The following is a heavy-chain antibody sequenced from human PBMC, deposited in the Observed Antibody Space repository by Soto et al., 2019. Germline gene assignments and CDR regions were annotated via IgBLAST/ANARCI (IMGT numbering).Heavy chain of an antibody. V-gene: IGHV4-59*01. Sequence: LSLTCTVSGGSISSYYWSWIRQPPGKGLEWIGYIYYSGSTNYNPSLKSRVTISVDTSKNQFSLKLSSVTAADTAVYYCARVVGLYYYVIAVWGQGTTVTVSS. J-gene: IGHJ6*02. CDR2: IYYSGST. CDR3: ARVVGLYYYVIAV. CDR1: GGSISSYY. D-gene: IGHD2-15*01.